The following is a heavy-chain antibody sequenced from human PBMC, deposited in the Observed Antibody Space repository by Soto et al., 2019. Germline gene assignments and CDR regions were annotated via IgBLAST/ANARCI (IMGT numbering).Heavy chain of an antibody. D-gene: IGHD3-10*01. J-gene: IGHJ6*02. Sequence: SLRLSCAASGFTFSSYAMSWVRQAPGKGLEWVSAISGSGGSTYYADSVKGRFTISRDNSKNTLYLQMNSLRAEDTAVYYCAKVGSIYYYYGMDVWGQGTTVTVSS. CDR2: ISGSGGST. CDR3: AKVGSIYYYYGMDV. CDR1: GFTFSSYA. V-gene: IGHV3-23*01.